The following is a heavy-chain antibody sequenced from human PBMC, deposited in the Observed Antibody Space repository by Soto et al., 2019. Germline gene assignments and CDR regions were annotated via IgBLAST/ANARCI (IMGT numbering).Heavy chain of an antibody. J-gene: IGHJ4*02. CDR1: GATFSSFA. Sequence: QVQLLQSGAEVKKPGSSLKVSCKASGATFSSFAFSWVRQAPGQGLEWMGVIIPIFDTIKFARKFQGRVTLTAAESTGTAYMELDRLTSEDTAVYYCASPLRWSGYYIAFDYWGQGTLVIVSS. D-gene: IGHD3-3*01. CDR2: IIPIFDTI. V-gene: IGHV1-69*01. CDR3: ASPLRWSGYYIAFDY.